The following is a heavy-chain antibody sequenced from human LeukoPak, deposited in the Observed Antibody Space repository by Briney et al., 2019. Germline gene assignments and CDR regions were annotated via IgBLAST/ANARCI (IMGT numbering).Heavy chain of an antibody. V-gene: IGHV3-48*03. CDR3: AREAPDPFDY. Sequence: TGESLRLSCAASGFTFSSYEMNWVRQAPGKGLEWISYISSSGSVIHYADSVKGRFTISRDNAKNSLYLQMNSLRAEDTAVYYCAREAPDPFDYWGQGTLVTVSS. J-gene: IGHJ4*02. CDR2: ISSSGSVI. CDR1: GFTFSSYE.